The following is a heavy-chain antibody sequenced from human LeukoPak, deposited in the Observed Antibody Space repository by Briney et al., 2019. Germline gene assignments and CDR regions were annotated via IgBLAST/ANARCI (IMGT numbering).Heavy chain of an antibody. CDR1: GFTFSSYA. J-gene: IGHJ6*02. Sequence: PGGSLRLSCAASGFTFSSYAMSWVRQAPGKGLEWVSAISGSGGSTYYADSVRGRFTISRDNTKNSLYLQMNSLRAEDTAVYYCARQGMVQYYYYYGMDVWGQGTTVTVSS. CDR3: ARQGMVQYYYYYGMDV. D-gene: IGHD2-8*01. V-gene: IGHV3-23*01. CDR2: ISGSGGST.